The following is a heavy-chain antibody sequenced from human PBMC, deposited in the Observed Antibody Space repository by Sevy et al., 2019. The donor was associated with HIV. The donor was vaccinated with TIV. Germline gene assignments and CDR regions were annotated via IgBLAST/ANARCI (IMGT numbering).Heavy chain of an antibody. J-gene: IGHJ6*02. CDR3: ARDPTKGYSYGYYYYYGMDV. Sequence: GGSLRLSCAASGFTYSSYSMNWVRQAPGKGLEWVSSISSSSSYRYYADSVKGRFTISRDNAKNSLYLQMNSLRAEDTAVYYCARDPTKGYSYGYYYYYGMDVWGQGTTVTVSS. V-gene: IGHV3-21*01. CDR1: GFTYSSYS. CDR2: ISSSSSYR. D-gene: IGHD5-18*01.